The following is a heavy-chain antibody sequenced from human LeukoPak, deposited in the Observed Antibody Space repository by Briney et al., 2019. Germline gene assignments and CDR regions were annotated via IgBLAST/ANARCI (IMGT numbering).Heavy chain of an antibody. CDR2: IGGSGRST. V-gene: IGHV3-23*01. CDR3: AKVAVSTAGTWWFDT. CDR1: GFSFSSYA. Sequence: GGSLRLSCAASGFSFSSYAMGWVRQAPGKGLEWVSYIGGSGRSTYYADSVKGRITISRDNSRNTMFLQMNSLRADDTAVYYCAKVAVSTAGTWWFDTWGQGTLVTVSS. D-gene: IGHD6-13*01. J-gene: IGHJ5*02.